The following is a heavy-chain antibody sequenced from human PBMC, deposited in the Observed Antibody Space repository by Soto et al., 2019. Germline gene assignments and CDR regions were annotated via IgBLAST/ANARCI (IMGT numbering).Heavy chain of an antibody. D-gene: IGHD3-16*02. V-gene: IGHV4-39*02. CDR1: GGSISSSSYY. CDR3: AREAAYDYIWGSYRFDY. CDR2: IYYSGST. J-gene: IGHJ4*02. Sequence: QLQLQESGPGLVKPSETLSLTCTVSGGSISSSSYYWGWIRQPPGKGLEGIGSIYYSGSTYYNPSLKSRVTISVDTSKNQFSLKLSSVTAADTAVYYCAREAAYDYIWGSYRFDYWGQGTLVTVSS.